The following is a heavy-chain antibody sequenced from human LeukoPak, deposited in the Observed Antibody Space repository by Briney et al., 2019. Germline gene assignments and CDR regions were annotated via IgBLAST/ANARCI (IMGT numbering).Heavy chain of an antibody. CDR2: ISSSSSYI. CDR1: GFTFSSYS. D-gene: IGHD3-3*01. Sequence: GGSLRLSCAASGFTFSSYSMNWVRQAPGKGLEWVSSISSSSSYIYYADSVKGRFTISRDNAKNSLYLQMNSLRAEDTAVYYCARVPIFEKYFDYWGQGTLVTVSS. CDR3: ARVPIFEKYFDY. V-gene: IGHV3-21*01. J-gene: IGHJ4*02.